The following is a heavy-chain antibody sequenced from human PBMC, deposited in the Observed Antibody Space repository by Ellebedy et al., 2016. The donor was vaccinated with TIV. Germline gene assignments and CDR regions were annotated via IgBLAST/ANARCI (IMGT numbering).Heavy chain of an antibody. CDR3: ARGTFGRGRSGFLDY. J-gene: IGHJ4*02. D-gene: IGHD3/OR15-3a*01. CDR2: YYSGGSK. CDR1: GFTVTTNY. Sequence: GESLKISCAASGFTVTTNYMNWVRQAPGKGLEWVSVYYSGGSKYYADSVKDRFIISRENSKNTLFLQMSSLRVEDTAVYYCARGTFGRGRSGFLDYWGQGILVTVSS. V-gene: IGHV3-66*01.